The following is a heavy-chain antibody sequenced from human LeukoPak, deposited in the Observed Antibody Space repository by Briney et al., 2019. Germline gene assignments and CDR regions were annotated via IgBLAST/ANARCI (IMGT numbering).Heavy chain of an antibody. J-gene: IGHJ6*03. CDR2: ISSSSSYI. CDR1: GFTFSSYS. Sequence: GGSLRLSCAASGFTFSSYSMNWVRQAPGKGLEWVSSISSSSSYIYYADSVKGRFTISRDNAKNTLYLQMNSLRAEDTAVYYCAKGRGWEASYYYYYMDVWGKGTTVTISS. CDR3: AKGRGWEASYYYYYMDV. D-gene: IGHD1-26*01. V-gene: IGHV3-21*01.